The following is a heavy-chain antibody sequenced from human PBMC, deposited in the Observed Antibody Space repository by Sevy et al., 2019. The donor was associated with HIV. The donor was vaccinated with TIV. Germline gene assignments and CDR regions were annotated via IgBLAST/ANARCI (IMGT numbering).Heavy chain of an antibody. CDR2: IYPGDSDT. J-gene: IGHJ6*03. V-gene: IGHV5-51*01. CDR3: ARRVYSSSSSLSLYYYYMDV. CDR1: GYSFTSYW. D-gene: IGHD6-6*01. Sequence: GEPLKISCKGSGYSFTSYWIGWVRQMPGKGLEWMGIIYPGDSDTRYSPSFQGQVTISADKSISTAYLQWSSLKASDTAMYYCARRVYSSSSSLSLYYYYMDVWGKGTTVTVSS.